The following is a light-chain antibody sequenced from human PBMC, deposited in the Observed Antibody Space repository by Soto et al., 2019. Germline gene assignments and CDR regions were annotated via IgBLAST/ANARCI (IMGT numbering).Light chain of an antibody. V-gene: IGKV1-5*03. CDR2: KAS. CDR1: QSIGNR. Sequence: GDRVTITCRASQSIGNRLAWYQQTPGKAPKLLIFKASTSQSGVPSTFSGSGSEAEFTLTISSLQPGDFATYYCQQYYNYPLTFGQGTKVDIK. J-gene: IGKJ1*01. CDR3: QQYYNYPLT.